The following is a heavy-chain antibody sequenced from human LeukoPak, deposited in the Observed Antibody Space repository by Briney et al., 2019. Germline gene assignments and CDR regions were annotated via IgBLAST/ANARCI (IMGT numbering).Heavy chain of an antibody. CDR3: ARLGLKTTGTIY. J-gene: IGHJ4*02. Sequence: PSDTLSLTCTVSGGSISSSGYYWGWIRQPPGKGLEWIASIYYEGRTLYNPSLKSRVTISIDTSASQFSLRLTSMTAPDTAVYYCARLGLKTTGTIYWGQGILVTVPS. CDR2: IYYEGRT. D-gene: IGHD1-14*01. V-gene: IGHV4-39*01. CDR1: GGSISSSGYY.